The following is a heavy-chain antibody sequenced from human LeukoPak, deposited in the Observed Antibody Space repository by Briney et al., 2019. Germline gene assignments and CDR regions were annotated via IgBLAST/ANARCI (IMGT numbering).Heavy chain of an antibody. Sequence: SQTLSLTCTVSGGSISSGGYYWSWIRQPPGKGLEWIGYIYHSGSTYYNPSLKSRVTISVDRSENQFSLKLSSVTAADTAVYYCARDPRFDAFDIWGQGTMVTVSS. V-gene: IGHV4-30-2*01. J-gene: IGHJ3*02. CDR3: ARDPRFDAFDI. CDR2: IYHSGST. CDR1: GGSISSGGYY.